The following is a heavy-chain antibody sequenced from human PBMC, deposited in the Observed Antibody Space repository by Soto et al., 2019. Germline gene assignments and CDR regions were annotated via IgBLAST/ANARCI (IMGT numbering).Heavy chain of an antibody. CDR3: VRHIYDSSGYYHYYYGMDV. CDR1: GGSGGSFSGYY. V-gene: IGHV4-34*01. CDR2: INHSGST. D-gene: IGHD3-22*01. Sequence: PSETLSLTCAVYGGSGGSFSGYYWSWIRQPPGKGLEWIGEINHSGSTNYNPSLKSRVTISVDTSKNQFSLKLSSVTAADTAVYYCVRHIYDSSGYYHYYYGMDVWGQGTTVTVSS. J-gene: IGHJ6*02.